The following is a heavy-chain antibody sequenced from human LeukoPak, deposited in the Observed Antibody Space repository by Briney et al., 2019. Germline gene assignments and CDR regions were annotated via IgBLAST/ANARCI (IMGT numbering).Heavy chain of an antibody. J-gene: IGHJ4*02. CDR3: ARLYLPATRFDY. CDR1: GGSISSSNW. D-gene: IGHD5-24*01. V-gene: IGHV4-4*02. CDR2: IYHSGRT. Sequence: NPSETLSLTCAVSGGSISSSNWWSWVRQPPGKGLEWIGEIYHSGRTFYNPSLKSRVTISVDTSKNQFSLKLTSVTAADTAVYYCARLYLPATRFDYWGQGTLVTVSS.